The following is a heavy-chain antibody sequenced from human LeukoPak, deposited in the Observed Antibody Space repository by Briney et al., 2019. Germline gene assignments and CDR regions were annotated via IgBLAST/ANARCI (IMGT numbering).Heavy chain of an antibody. Sequence: PGGSLRLSCAASGFTFNDYAMHWVRQAPGKGLEWVSGISWNSGSIGYADSVKGRFTISRDNAKNSLYLQMNSLRAEDTAVYYCARKYCSGGSCYSGHYYYYMDVWGKGTTVTVSS. V-gene: IGHV3-9*01. D-gene: IGHD2-15*01. CDR3: ARKYCSGGSCYSGHYYYYMDV. CDR2: ISWNSGSI. J-gene: IGHJ6*03. CDR1: GFTFNDYA.